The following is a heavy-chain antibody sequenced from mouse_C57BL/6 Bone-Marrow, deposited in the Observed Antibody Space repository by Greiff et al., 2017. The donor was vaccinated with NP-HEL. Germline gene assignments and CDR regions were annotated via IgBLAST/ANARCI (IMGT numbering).Heavy chain of an antibody. V-gene: IGHV1-82*01. CDR3: SRNLTTLGAHFDY. Sequence: QVQLQQSGPELVKPGASVKISCKASGFAFSSSWMNWVKQRPGQGLEWIGRIYPGDGDTNYTAKFKGKATLTADTSSSTAYLQLSSLTSADPAVFFYSRNLTTLGAHFDYWGQGTTLTVSS. J-gene: IGHJ2*01. D-gene: IGHD1-1*01. CDR2: IYPGDGDT. CDR1: GFAFSSSW.